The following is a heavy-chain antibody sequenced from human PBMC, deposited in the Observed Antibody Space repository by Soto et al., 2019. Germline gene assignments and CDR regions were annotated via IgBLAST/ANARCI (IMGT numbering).Heavy chain of an antibody. CDR2: IYYSGST. D-gene: IGHD4-17*01. Sequence: PSETLSLTCTVSGGSISSYYWSWIRQPPGKGLEWIGYIYYSGSTNYNPSLKSRVTISVDTSKNQFSLKLSSVTAADTAVYYCARGTGPLDYWGQGTLVTSPQ. CDR3: ARGTGPLDY. CDR1: GGSISSYY. V-gene: IGHV4-59*01. J-gene: IGHJ4*02.